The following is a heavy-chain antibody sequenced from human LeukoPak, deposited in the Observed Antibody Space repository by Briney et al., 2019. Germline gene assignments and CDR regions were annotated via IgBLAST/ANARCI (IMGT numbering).Heavy chain of an antibody. CDR2: INHSGST. D-gene: IGHD2-2*01. Sequence: SETLSLTCAVYGESFSGYYWSWLRQPPGKGLEWIGEINHSGSTNYNPSLKSRVTISVDTSKNQFSLKLSSVTAADTAVYYCARGGSSTRSNWFDPWGQGTLVTVSS. V-gene: IGHV4-34*01. CDR3: ARGGSSTRSNWFDP. CDR1: GESFSGYY. J-gene: IGHJ5*02.